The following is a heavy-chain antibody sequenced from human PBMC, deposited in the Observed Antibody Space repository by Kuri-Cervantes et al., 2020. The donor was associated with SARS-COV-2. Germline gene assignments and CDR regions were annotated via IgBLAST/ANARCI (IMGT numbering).Heavy chain of an antibody. V-gene: IGHV4-34*01. CDR2: INHSGST. Sequence: SETLSLTCAVYGGSFSGYYWSWIRQPPGKGMEWIGEINHSGSTNYNPSLKSRVTISVETSKNQFSLQLTSVTAADTAVYYCERGRVYPPRLNYYYYGMDVWGQGTTVTVSS. CDR1: GGSFSGYY. J-gene: IGHJ6*02. CDR3: ERGRVYPPRLNYYYYGMDV.